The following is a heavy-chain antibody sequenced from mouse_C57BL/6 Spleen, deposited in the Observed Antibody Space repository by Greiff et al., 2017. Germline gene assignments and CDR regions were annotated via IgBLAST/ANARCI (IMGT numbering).Heavy chain of an antibody. CDR3: ASDYVWWYFDV. Sequence: VQLQQSGPELVKPGASVKMSCKASGYTFTDYNMNWVKQSHGKSLEWIGYINPNNGGTSYNQKFKGKATLTVNKSSSTAYLELRRLTSEEAAFYYGASDYVWWYFDVWGTGTTVTVSS. D-gene: IGHD2-4*01. J-gene: IGHJ1*03. CDR2: INPNNGGT. V-gene: IGHV1-22*01. CDR1: GYTFTDYN.